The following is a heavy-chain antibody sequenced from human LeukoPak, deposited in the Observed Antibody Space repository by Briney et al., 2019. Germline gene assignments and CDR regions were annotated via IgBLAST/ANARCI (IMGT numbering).Heavy chain of an antibody. V-gene: IGHV4-39*01. D-gene: IGHD3-22*01. J-gene: IGHJ4*02. CDR1: GGSMSSMSYY. CDR3: VRHERSPGIYYDSSGEY. CDR2: IFYSET. Sequence: SETLSLTCTVSGGSMSSMSYYWGWMRQPPGKGLEWIGSIFYSETSYNPSLRSRVTISVDTSKNQFSLKLTSVTAADTAVYYCVRHERSPGIYYDSSGEYWGQGALVTVSS.